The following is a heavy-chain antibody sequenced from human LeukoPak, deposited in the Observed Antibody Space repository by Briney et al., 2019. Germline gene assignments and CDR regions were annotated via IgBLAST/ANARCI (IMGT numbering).Heavy chain of an antibody. Sequence: SETLSLVFSVSSASINSYLSGCVRQPPGKGLEWIGRIYTTGTTQYNPSLKSRVTMSIDTSTNQFSLNLKSMTAEDTAVYYCGGQGYIGAYYNIGYWGQGTLVAVS. CDR2: IYTTGTT. CDR3: GGQGYIGAYYNIGY. D-gene: IGHD1-14*01. V-gene: IGHV4-4*07. CDR1: SASINSYL. J-gene: IGHJ4*02.